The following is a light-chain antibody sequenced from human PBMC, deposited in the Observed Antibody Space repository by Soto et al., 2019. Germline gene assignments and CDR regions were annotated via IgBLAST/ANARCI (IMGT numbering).Light chain of an antibody. Sequence: DIVLTQTPGTLSLSPGERSSLSCRASQSVSSNLAWYQQKPGQAPRLLIYGASSRATGIPDRFSGSGSGTDFTLTISRLEPEDFAVYYCQQYGSSPQTFGQVTKVDIK. J-gene: IGKJ1*01. CDR2: GAS. CDR3: QQYGSSPQT. CDR1: QSVSSN. V-gene: IGKV3-20*01.